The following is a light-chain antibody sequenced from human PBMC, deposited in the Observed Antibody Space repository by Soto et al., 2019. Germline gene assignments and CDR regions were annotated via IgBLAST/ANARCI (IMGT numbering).Light chain of an antibody. CDR2: EVI. CDR3: TSYTTSGTWV. Sequence: QSALTQPASVSGSPGQSITISCAGTSSDVGGYNYVSWYQQHPDKAPKLMIYEVINRPSGVSNRFSGSKSGNTASLTISGLQAEDEADYYCTSYTTSGTWVFGGGTKLTVL. V-gene: IGLV2-14*01. CDR1: SSDVGGYNY. J-gene: IGLJ3*02.